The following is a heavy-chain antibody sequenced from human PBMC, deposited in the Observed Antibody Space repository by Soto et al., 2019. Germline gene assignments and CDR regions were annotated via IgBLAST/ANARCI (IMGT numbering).Heavy chain of an antibody. D-gene: IGHD3-16*02. Sequence: ASVKVSCKASGYTFSSYGISWVRQAPGQGLEWMGWISAYNGNTNYAQKLQGRVTMTTDTSTSTAYMELRSLRSDDTAVYYCARDSPTFGGVIVDYWGQGTLVTVSS. V-gene: IGHV1-18*01. CDR1: GYTFSSYG. J-gene: IGHJ4*02. CDR2: ISAYNGNT. CDR3: ARDSPTFGGVIVDY.